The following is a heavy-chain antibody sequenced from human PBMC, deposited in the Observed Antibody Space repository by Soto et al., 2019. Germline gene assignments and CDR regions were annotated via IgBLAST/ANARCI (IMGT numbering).Heavy chain of an antibody. CDR1: GFTFSSYS. J-gene: IGHJ4*02. CDR2: ISSSSSTI. Sequence: GGSLRLSCAASGFTFSSYSMNWVRQAPGKGLEWVSYISSSSSTIYYADSVKGRFTISRDNAKNSLYLQMNSLRDEDTVVYYCARVYYDSSGSSKCDYWGQGTLVTVSS. D-gene: IGHD3-22*01. V-gene: IGHV3-48*02. CDR3: ARVYYDSSGSSKCDY.